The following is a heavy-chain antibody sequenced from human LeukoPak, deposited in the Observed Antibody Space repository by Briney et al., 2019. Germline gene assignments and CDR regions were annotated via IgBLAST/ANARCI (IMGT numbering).Heavy chain of an antibody. J-gene: IGHJ4*02. Sequence: GGSLRLSCAASGFNLNTYTMNWVRQAPGKGLEWVSSISSDSSYIYYADAVQGRFTVSRDNAKYSLYLQMNSLRAEDTAVYYCVRGSYGAYDYWGQGSLVTVSS. CDR1: GFNLNTYT. V-gene: IGHV3-21*01. CDR2: ISSDSSYI. D-gene: IGHD4-17*01. CDR3: VRGSYGAYDY.